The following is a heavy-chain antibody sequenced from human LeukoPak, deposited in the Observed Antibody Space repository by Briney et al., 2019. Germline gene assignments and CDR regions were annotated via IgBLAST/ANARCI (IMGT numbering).Heavy chain of an antibody. J-gene: IGHJ4*02. Sequence: PSETLSLTCTVSGGSTSSSSYYWGWIRQPPGKGLERIGSIYYSGSTYSNPSLKSRVTVSVDTSQNMFSLTLSAVTAAATAVYYCARKGGGLWFGENPIDYWSQGILVTVSS. CDR3: ARKGGGLWFGENPIDY. CDR1: GGSTSSSSYY. V-gene: IGHV4-39*01. CDR2: IYYSGST. D-gene: IGHD3-10*01.